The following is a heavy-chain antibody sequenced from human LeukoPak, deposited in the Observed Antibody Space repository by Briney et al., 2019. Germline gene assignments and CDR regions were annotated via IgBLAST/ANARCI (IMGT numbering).Heavy chain of an antibody. CDR1: GGSFSGYY. Sequence: PSETLSLTCAVYGGSFSGYYWSWIRQPPGKGLEWIGEINHSGSTNYNPSLKSRVTISVDTSKNQFSLKLSSVTAADTAVYYCARGGGRGDYWGQGTLVTVSS. CDR2: INHSGST. CDR3: ARGGGRGDY. D-gene: IGHD3-10*01. J-gene: IGHJ4*02. V-gene: IGHV4-34*01.